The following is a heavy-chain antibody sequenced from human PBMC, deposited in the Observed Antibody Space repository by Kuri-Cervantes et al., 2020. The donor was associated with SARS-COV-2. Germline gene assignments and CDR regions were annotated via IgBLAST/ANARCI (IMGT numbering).Heavy chain of an antibody. CDR3: ARGGLGGQLVDGMDV. D-gene: IGHD6-6*01. Sequence: GESLKISCTASGFTISSYTLTWVRQAPGKGLEWVSSISGSSEYIYYADSVKGRFTISRDNAKNSLYLQMNSLRAEDTAVYYCARGGLGGQLVDGMDVWGQGTTVTVSS. CDR2: ISGSSEYI. J-gene: IGHJ6*02. CDR1: GFTISSYT. V-gene: IGHV3-21*01.